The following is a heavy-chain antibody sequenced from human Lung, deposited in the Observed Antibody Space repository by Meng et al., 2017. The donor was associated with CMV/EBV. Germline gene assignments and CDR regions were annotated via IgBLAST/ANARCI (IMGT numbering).Heavy chain of an antibody. CDR2: ITGSGGTT. J-gene: IGHJ4*02. CDR1: GCTFSYFV. Sequence: LRLSCAASGCTFSYFVLTWVRQAPGKGLEWVSSITGSGGTTYYAASVRGRFTVSRDNSHNMVYLQINSLQADDTAVYYCARKVSSDYWGQGTLVTVSS. CDR3: ARKVSSDY. V-gene: IGHV3-23*01.